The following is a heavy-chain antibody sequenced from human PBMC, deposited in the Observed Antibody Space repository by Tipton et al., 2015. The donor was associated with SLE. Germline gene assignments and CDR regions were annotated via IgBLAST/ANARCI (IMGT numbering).Heavy chain of an antibody. CDR3: AGGFYYGSGTFSDFEY. D-gene: IGHD3-10*01. V-gene: IGHV4-31*03. CDR2: IYNSGGT. CDR1: GGSISTGGYY. Sequence: TLSLTCTVSGGSISTGGYYWSWIRQHPGKGLEWIGYIYNSGGTDYNPSLKSRVTISADTSKNHFSLNLSSVTAADTAVYYCAGGFYYGSGTFSDFEYWGQGTLATVSS. J-gene: IGHJ4*02.